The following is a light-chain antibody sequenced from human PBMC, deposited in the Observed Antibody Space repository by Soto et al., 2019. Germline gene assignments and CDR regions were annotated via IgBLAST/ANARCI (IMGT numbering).Light chain of an antibody. Sequence: DVVMTQSPVSLPVTLGQPASISCRSSESLVYTDGNTYLNWFHQRPGQSPRRLIYRVSTRDSGVPDRFTGSGSGTDFTLKISRVEAEDVGIYYCMQGTHWPRTFGPGTKVEIK. CDR2: RVS. J-gene: IGKJ1*01. CDR1: ESLVYTDGNTY. CDR3: MQGTHWPRT. V-gene: IGKV2-30*01.